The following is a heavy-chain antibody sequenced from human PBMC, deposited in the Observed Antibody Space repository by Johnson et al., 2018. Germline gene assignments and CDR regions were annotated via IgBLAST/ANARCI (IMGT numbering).Heavy chain of an antibody. Sequence: EQLVEAGGGVVQAGRSLRLSCAASGFTFSSYGMHWVRQAPGKGLEWVAVISYDGSNKYYADSVKGRFTISRDNAKDSLELQMNSRRAEDTAVYYCAREGRFLAWPPDSFDIWGQGTMVTVSS. CDR2: ISYDGSNK. V-gene: IGHV3-30*03. CDR1: GFTFSSYG. CDR3: AREGRFLAWPPDSFDI. D-gene: IGHD3-3*01. J-gene: IGHJ3*02.